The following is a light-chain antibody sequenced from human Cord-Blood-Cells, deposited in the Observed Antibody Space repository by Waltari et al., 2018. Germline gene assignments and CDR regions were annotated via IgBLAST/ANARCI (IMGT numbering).Light chain of an antibody. J-gene: IGLJ3*02. CDR1: SSDVGGYNY. CDR3: CSYAGSYPLV. V-gene: IGLV2-11*01. CDR2: DVS. Sequence: QSALTQPRPVSGSPGQSVTISCTGTSSDVGGYNYVSWYQQHPGKAPKLMIYDVSKRPSGVPDRFSGSKSGNTASLTISGLQAEDEADYYCCSYAGSYPLVFGGGTKLTVL.